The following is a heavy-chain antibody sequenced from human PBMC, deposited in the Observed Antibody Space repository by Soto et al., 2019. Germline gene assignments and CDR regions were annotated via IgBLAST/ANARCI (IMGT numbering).Heavy chain of an antibody. V-gene: IGHV3-48*04. D-gene: IGHD3-22*01. CDR2: ISSSSSPI. Sequence: PGGSLRLSCTASGFTFHNYWMSWVRQAPGKGLEWVSYISSSSSPIYYADSVRGRFTISRDNAKNSLSLQMNSLRAEDTAVYYCAKGPDYYDTSGYYYEPREAAFDVWGQGTMVTVS. J-gene: IGHJ3*01. CDR3: AKGPDYYDTSGYYYEPREAAFDV. CDR1: GFTFHNYW.